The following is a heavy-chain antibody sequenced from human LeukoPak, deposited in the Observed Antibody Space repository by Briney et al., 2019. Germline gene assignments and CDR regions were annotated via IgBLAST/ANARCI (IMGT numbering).Heavy chain of an antibody. D-gene: IGHD1-26*01. CDR3: ARVKVGTTNRFDY. CDR1: GFTFSDYY. Sequence: GGSLRLSCAASGFTFSDYYMTWIRQAPGKGLECGSYISSSSDYTNYPDSVKGRFTISRDNAKNSLYLQMNSLRAEDTAVYYCARVKVGTTNRFDYWGQGTLVTVSS. J-gene: IGHJ4*02. CDR2: ISSSSDYT. V-gene: IGHV3-11*05.